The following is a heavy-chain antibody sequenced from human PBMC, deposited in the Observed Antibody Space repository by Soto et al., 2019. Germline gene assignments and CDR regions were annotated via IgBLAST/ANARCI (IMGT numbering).Heavy chain of an antibody. V-gene: IGHV3-66*01. Sequence: EVRLVESGGGLVQPGGSLRLSCAASGVTVGNNYMSWVRQAPGKGLEWVSVTYSGGDTRYADYVKGRFTMSRDSTKNTVYLQMDSRAAEDTDVYFCARNVPVTALGYWGQGSLVTVSS. D-gene: IGHD4-17*01. CDR3: ARNVPVTALGY. J-gene: IGHJ4*02. CDR2: TYSGGDT. CDR1: GVTVGNNY.